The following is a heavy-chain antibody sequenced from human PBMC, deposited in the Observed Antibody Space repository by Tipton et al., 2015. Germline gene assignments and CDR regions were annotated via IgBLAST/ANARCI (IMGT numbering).Heavy chain of an antibody. CDR2: ISGGVRT. D-gene: IGHD2-2*01. CDR3: AKEHTPYCSRTSCYGFHFDY. CDR1: GFTFSSYA. V-gene: IGHV3-23*01. J-gene: IGHJ4*02. Sequence: SLRLSCAASGFTFSSYAMSWVRQAPGKGLEWVSGISGGVRTHHADSVKGRFTISRDNSKNTLYLQMNSLRAEDTAVYYCAKEHTPYCSRTSCYGFHFDYWGQGTLVTVSS.